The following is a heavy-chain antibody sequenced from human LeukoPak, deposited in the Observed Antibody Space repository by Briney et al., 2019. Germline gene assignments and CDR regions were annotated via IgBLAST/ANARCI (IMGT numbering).Heavy chain of an antibody. CDR2: ISRGGDYI. V-gene: IGHV3-21*01. CDR3: AKDGRTGSAQYYFDY. D-gene: IGHD1-1*01. J-gene: IGHJ4*02. CDR1: EFIFSTYS. Sequence: GGSLRLSCAASEFIFSTYSMNWVRQAPRKGLEWVSSISRGGDYIYYADSVRGRFTISRDNAKNSLYLQMSSLRAEDTAVYYCAKDGRTGSAQYYFDYWGQGTLVTVSS.